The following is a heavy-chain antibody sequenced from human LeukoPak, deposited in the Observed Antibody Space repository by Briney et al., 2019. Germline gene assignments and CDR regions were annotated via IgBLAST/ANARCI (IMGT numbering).Heavy chain of an antibody. CDR1: GFTFSTYA. Sequence: GGSLRVSCAASGFTFSTYAMTWVRQAPGKGLEWVSAIGARGDTSDYADSVKGRFTISRDNSKNTLYLQMNTLRVEDTAVYYCVKRDRGTFDYWGQGTLVTVSS. V-gene: IGHV3-23*01. CDR2: IGARGDTS. D-gene: IGHD1-1*01. J-gene: IGHJ4*02. CDR3: VKRDRGTFDY.